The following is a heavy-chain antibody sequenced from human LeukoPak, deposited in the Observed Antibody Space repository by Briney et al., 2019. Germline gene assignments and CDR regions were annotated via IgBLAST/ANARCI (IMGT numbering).Heavy chain of an antibody. Sequence: SETLSLTCAVYVGSFSGYYWSWIRQPPGKGLEWIGEINHSGSTNYNSSLKSRVTISVDTSKNQFSLKLSSVTAADTAVYYCARGGGWLQRDFDYWGQGTLVTVSS. J-gene: IGHJ4*02. D-gene: IGHD5-24*01. CDR1: VGSFSGYY. V-gene: IGHV4-34*01. CDR3: ARGGGWLQRDFDY. CDR2: INHSGST.